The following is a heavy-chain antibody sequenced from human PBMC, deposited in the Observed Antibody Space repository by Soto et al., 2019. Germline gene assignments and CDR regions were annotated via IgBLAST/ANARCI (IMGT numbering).Heavy chain of an antibody. V-gene: IGHV3-9*01. Sequence: GGSLRLSCAASAFTFDDYAMHWVRQVPGKGLEWVSGISWDSGNIVYADSVKGRFTISRDNAKNSLYLQMNSLRTEDTAVYFCAREYGGSYHYGMDVWGQGTTVTVSS. CDR1: AFTFDDYA. D-gene: IGHD1-26*01. J-gene: IGHJ6*02. CDR3: AREYGGSYHYGMDV. CDR2: ISWDSGNI.